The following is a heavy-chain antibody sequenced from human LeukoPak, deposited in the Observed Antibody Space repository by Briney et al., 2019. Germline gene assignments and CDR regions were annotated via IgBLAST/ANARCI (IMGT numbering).Heavy chain of an antibody. J-gene: IGHJ6*02. Sequence: QPGGSLRLSCAASGFTFSSYWMHWVRQAPGKGLVWVSRINSDGSSTSYADSVKGRFTISRDNAKNSLYLQMNSLRAEDTAVYYCARDLTQNYDYVWGSYRTVYYYGMDVWGQGTTVTVSS. CDR3: ARDLTQNYDYVWGSYRTVYYYGMDV. CDR1: GFTFSSYW. CDR2: INSDGSST. D-gene: IGHD3-16*02. V-gene: IGHV3-74*01.